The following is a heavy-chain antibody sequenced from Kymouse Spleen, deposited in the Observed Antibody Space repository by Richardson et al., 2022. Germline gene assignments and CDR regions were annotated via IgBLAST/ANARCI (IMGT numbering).Heavy chain of an antibody. D-gene: IGHD1-7*01. CDR2: ISYDGSNK. CDR1: GFTFSSYG. V-gene: IGHV3-30*18. Sequence: QVQLVESGGGVVQPGRSLRLSCAASGFTFSSYGMHWVRQAPGKGLEWVAVISYDGSNKYYADSVKGRFTISRDNSKNTLYLQMNSLRAEDTAVYYCAKDRYGITGTAFDYWGQGTLVTVSS. J-gene: IGHJ4*02. CDR3: AKDRYGITGTAFDY.